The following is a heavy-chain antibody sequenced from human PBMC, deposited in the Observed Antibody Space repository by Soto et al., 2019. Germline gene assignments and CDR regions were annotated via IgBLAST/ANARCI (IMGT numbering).Heavy chain of an antibody. CDR1: RFTFSSYG. CDR2: ISFDGSNK. CDR3: ASNPHYVVDV. J-gene: IGHJ6*02. V-gene: IGHV3-30*03. Sequence: GGSLRLSCAASRFTFSSYGMHWVRQAPGKGLEWVALISFDGSNKYYADSVKGRFTISRDNSMNTLYLQMTSLRAEDTAVYYCASNPHYVVDVWGQGTTVTVSS.